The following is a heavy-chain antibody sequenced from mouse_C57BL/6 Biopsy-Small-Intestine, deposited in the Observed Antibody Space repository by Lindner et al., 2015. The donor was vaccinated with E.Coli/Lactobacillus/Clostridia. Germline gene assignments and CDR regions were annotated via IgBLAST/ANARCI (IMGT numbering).Heavy chain of an antibody. Sequence: LQESGASVKLSCRATGYTFTGYWIGWVKQRPGHGLEWIGEILPGSGSADNNEKFKGKATFTADTSSNTAYMQLSSLTTEDSAIYYCARRGYYYGSGGYLDYWGQGTALTVSS. V-gene: IGHV1-9*01. CDR3: ARRGYYYGSGGYLDY. D-gene: IGHD1-1*01. J-gene: IGHJ2*01. CDR1: GYTFTGYW. CDR2: ILPGSGSA.